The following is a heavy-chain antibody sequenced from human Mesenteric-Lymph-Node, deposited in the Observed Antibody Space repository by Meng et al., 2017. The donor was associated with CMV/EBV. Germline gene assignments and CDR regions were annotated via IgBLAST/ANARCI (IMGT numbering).Heavy chain of an antibody. D-gene: IGHD2-2*01. CDR3: ARAQREIVVVPAALYYYYYGMDV. J-gene: IGHJ6*02. Sequence: GGSLRLSCAASGFTFNSYTMTWVRQAPGKGLEWVSVISGSGGSTYYADSVKGRFTISRDNSKKMLYLQMNSLRAEDTAVYYCARAQREIVVVPAALYYYYYGMDVWGQGTTVTVSS. CDR2: ISGSGGST. CDR1: GFTFNSYT. V-gene: IGHV3-23*01.